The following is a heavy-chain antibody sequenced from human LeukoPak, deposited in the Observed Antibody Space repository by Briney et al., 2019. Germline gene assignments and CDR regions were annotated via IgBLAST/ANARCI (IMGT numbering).Heavy chain of an antibody. V-gene: IGHV3-30-3*01. CDR1: GFTFSSYA. J-gene: IGHJ4*02. D-gene: IGHD3-22*01. Sequence: GGSLRLSCAASGFTFSSYAMHWVHQAPGKGLEWVAVISYEGIHTYYADSVKGRFTISRANSKNTLFLQMNSLRAEDTAVYYCARGVYGDYDSSGYYFDYWGQGTLVTVSS. CDR2: ISYEGIHT. CDR3: ARGVYGDYDSSGYYFDY.